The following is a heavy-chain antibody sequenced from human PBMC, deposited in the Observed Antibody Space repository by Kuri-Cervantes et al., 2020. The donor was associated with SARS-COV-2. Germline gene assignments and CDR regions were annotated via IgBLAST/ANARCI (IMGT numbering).Heavy chain of an antibody. CDR1: GFTFSSYW. CDR3: ARDKDGIEEFDY. D-gene: IGHD5-24*01. CDR2: IKQDGSEK. Sequence: GEFLKISCAASGFTFSSYWMSWVRQAPGKGLEWVANIKQDGSEKYYVDSVKGRFTISRDNAKNSLYLQMNSLRADDTALYYCARDKDGIEEFDYWGQGTLVTVSS. V-gene: IGHV3-7*01. J-gene: IGHJ4*02.